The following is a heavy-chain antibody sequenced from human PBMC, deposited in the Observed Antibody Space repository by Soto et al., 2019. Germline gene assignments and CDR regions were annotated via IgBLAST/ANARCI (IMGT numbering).Heavy chain of an antibody. CDR2: TYSGGST. Sequence: QPGGSLRLSCAASGFTVSTNYMSWVRQAPGKGLEWVSVTYSGGSTYYADSVKGRFTISRDNSKNTLYLQMNSLRAEDTAVYYCARDKGYDIRGMDVWGQGTTVTVSS. CDR3: ARDKGYDIRGMDV. V-gene: IGHV3-53*01. D-gene: IGHD3-9*01. J-gene: IGHJ6*02. CDR1: GFTVSTNY.